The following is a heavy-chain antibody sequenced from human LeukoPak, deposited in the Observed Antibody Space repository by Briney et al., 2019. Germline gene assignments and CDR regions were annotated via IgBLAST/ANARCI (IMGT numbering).Heavy chain of an antibody. CDR3: ATAHSYSSSCFDP. Sequence: ASVKVSCKASGYTFTSYDINWVRQATGQGLEWMGWMNPNSGNTGYAQKFQGRVTMTRNTSISTAYMELSSLRSEDTAVYYCATAHSYSSSCFDPWGQGTLVTVSS. J-gene: IGHJ5*02. V-gene: IGHV1-8*01. CDR1: GYTFTSYD. D-gene: IGHD6-6*01. CDR2: MNPNSGNT.